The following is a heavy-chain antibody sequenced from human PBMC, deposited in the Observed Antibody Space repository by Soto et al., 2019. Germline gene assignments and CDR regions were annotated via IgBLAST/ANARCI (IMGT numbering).Heavy chain of an antibody. V-gene: IGHV1-69*01. D-gene: IGHD2-21*02. Sequence: QVQLVQSGAEVKKPGSSVKVSCKASGSTFSSYAISWVRQAPGQGLEWMGGIIPIFGTANYAQKFQGRVTITADESTSTAYMELSSLRSEDTAVYYCAREQSVVVTAIADYYGMDVWGQGTTVTVSS. CDR2: IIPIFGTA. J-gene: IGHJ6*02. CDR3: AREQSVVVTAIADYYGMDV. CDR1: GSTFSSYA.